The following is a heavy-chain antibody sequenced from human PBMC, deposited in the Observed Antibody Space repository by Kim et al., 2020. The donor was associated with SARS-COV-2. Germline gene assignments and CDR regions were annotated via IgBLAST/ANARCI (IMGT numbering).Heavy chain of an antibody. CDR2: VNTNTGNP. V-gene: IGHV7-4-1*02. Sequence: ASVKVSCKASGYTFSNYALIWVRQAPGQGFEWLGWVNTNTGNPSYAQGFTGRFVFSLDTSVSTAYLQISSLKAEDTGVYFCARAQQLFYYYQGMDVWGQGTTVTVSS. CDR1: GYTFSNYA. CDR3: ARAQQLFYYYQGMDV. J-gene: IGHJ6*02. D-gene: IGHD6-13*01.